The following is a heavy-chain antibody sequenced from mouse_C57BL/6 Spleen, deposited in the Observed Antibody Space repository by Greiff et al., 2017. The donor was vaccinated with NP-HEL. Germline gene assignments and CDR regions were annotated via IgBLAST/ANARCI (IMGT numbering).Heavy chain of an antibody. D-gene: IGHD1-1*01. Sequence: EVQGVESGGGLVKPGGSLKLSCAASGFTFSDYGMHWVRQAPEKGLEWVAYISSGSSTIYYADKVKGRFTISGDNAKNTLFLQMTSRRAEDTAMFYCARGGDGSSYFDYWGQGTTLTVSS. J-gene: IGHJ2*01. CDR3: ARGGDGSSYFDY. CDR1: GFTFSDYG. V-gene: IGHV5-17*01. CDR2: ISSGSSTI.